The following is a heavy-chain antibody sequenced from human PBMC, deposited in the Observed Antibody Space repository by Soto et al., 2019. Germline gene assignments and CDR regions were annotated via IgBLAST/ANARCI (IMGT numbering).Heavy chain of an antibody. J-gene: IGHJ6*02. CDR2: ISGSGGST. V-gene: IGHV3-23*01. CDR1: GFTFSSYA. Sequence: PGGSLRLSCAASGFTFSSYAMSWVRQAPGKGLEWVSAISGSGGSTYYADSVKRRFTISRDNSKNTLYLQMNSLRAEDTAVYYCAKVLEYSSGWYPVDYYYGMDVWGQGTTVTVSS. CDR3: AKVLEYSSGWYPVDYYYGMDV. D-gene: IGHD6-19*01.